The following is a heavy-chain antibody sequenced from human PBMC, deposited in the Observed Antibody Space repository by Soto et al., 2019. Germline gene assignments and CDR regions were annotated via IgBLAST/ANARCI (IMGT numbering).Heavy chain of an antibody. CDR2: IIPMFGTA. J-gene: IGHJ6*02. V-gene: IGHV1-69*13. CDR1: GGTFSSNA. CDR3: AREYNWNDVRYGMDV. D-gene: IGHD1-20*01. Sequence: SVKVSCKASGGTFSSNAISWVRQAPGQGLVWMGGIIPMFGTANYAQEFQGRVTIAADESTSTAYMELSSLRSEDTAVYFCAREYNWNDVRYGMDVWGQGTTVTVSS.